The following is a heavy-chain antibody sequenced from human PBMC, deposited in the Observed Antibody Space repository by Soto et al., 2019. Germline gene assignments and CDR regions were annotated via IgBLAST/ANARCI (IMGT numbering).Heavy chain of an antibody. CDR2: IYYSGST. D-gene: IGHD2-15*01. CDR1: GGSISSGDYY. J-gene: IGHJ4*02. V-gene: IGHV4-30-4*01. Sequence: SETLSLTCTVSGGSISSGDYYWSWIRQPPGKGLEWIGYIYYSGSTYYNPSLKSRVTISVDTSKNQFSLKLSSVTAADTVVYYCARARGARYFDYWGQGTLVTVSS. CDR3: ARARGARYFDY.